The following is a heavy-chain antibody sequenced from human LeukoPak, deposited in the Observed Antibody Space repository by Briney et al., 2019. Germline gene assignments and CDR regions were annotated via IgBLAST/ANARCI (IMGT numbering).Heavy chain of an antibody. CDR2: IYTSGST. D-gene: IGHD3-3*01. CDR1: GGSISSYY. J-gene: IGHJ4*02. CDR3: ARVNSQRFLEWLPYGYYFDY. V-gene: IGHV4-4*07. Sequence: SETLSLTCTVSGGSISSYYWSWIRQPAGKGLEWIGHIYTSGSTNYNPSLKSRVTMSVDTSKNQFSLKLRSVTAADTAVYYCARVNSQRFLEWLPYGYYFDYWGQGTLVTVSS.